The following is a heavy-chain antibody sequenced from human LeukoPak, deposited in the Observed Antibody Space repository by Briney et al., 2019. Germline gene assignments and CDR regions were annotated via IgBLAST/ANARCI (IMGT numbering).Heavy chain of an antibody. Sequence: ASAKVSCKASGYTFTGYYMHWVRQAPGQGLEWMGWINPNSGGTNYAQKFQGRVTMTRDTSISTAYMELSRLRSDDTAVYYCARTRRAAAGTSGFDYWGQGTLVTVSS. CDR1: GYTFTGYY. V-gene: IGHV1-2*02. CDR2: INPNSGGT. D-gene: IGHD6-13*01. CDR3: ARTRRAAAGTSGFDY. J-gene: IGHJ4*02.